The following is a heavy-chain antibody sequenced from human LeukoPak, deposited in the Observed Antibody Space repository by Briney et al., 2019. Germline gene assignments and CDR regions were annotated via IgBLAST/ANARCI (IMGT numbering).Heavy chain of an antibody. CDR1: GSTFSSYG. Sequence: GRSLRLSCAASGSTFSSYGMSWVRQAPGKGPEWVAVISYDGSNKYYADSVKGRFTISRDNSKNTLYLQMNSLRAEDTAVYYCAKRMGPSIAAADLDYWGQGTLVTVSS. CDR3: AKRMGPSIAAADLDY. D-gene: IGHD6-13*01. CDR2: ISYDGSNK. V-gene: IGHV3-30*18. J-gene: IGHJ4*02.